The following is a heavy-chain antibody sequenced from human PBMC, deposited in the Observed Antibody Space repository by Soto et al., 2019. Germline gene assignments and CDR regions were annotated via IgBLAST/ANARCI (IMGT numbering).Heavy chain of an antibody. CDR3: AREGIAAAGSALDY. V-gene: IGHV3-30-3*01. CDR1: GFTFSSYA. Sequence: QVQLVESGGGVVQPGRSLRLSCAASGFTFSSYAMHWVRQAPGKGLEWVAVISYDGSNKYYADSVKGRFTISRDNSKNTLYLQINSLRAEDTAVYYCAREGIAAAGSALDYWGQGTLVTVSS. CDR2: ISYDGSNK. D-gene: IGHD6-13*01. J-gene: IGHJ4*02.